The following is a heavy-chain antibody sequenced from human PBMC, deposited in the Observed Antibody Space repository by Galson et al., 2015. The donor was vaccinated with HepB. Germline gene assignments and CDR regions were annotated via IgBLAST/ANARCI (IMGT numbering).Heavy chain of an antibody. CDR3: ATKGGLAPVYCGHDCYFDDM. Sequence: SLRLSCAASGFTFSTYGMHWVRQAPGKGLEWVAVISYDGNNQYYADSVKGRFTISRDNSKNTLYLQMNSLRPEDTAVYYCATKGGLAPVYCGHDCYFDDMWGQGTVVTVSS. CDR1: GFTFSTYG. D-gene: IGHD2-21*02. J-gene: IGHJ3*02. CDR2: ISYDGNNQ. V-gene: IGHV3-30*03.